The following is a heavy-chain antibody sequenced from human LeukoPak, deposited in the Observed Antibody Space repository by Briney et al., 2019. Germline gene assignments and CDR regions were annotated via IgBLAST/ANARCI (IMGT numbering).Heavy chain of an antibody. CDR2: ISSSSSYI. D-gene: IGHD3-10*01. Sequence: GGSLRLSCAASGFTFSSYSMNWVRQAPGKGLEWVSSISSSSSYIYYADSVKGRFTISRDNAKNSLYLQMNNLRAEGTAVNYCARDLVSGTMGYWGQGTLVTVSS. V-gene: IGHV3-21*01. CDR1: GFTFSSYS. CDR3: ARDLVSGTMGY. J-gene: IGHJ4*02.